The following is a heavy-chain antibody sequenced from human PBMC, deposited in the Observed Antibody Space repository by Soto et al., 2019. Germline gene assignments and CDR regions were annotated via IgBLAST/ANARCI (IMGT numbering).Heavy chain of an antibody. CDR1: GYTFTSYD. CDR3: ARVGRGTSGYFDY. CDR2: MNPNTGNA. V-gene: IGHV1-8*02. Sequence: QVQVVQSGAEVKKPGASVKVSCKASGYTFTSYDIHWVRQAPGQGLEWMGWMNPNTGNAASAQKFQGRVTMTRNTSISTAYMQLSSLRSEDTAVYFCARVGRGTSGYFDYWGQGTLVTVSS. D-gene: IGHD6-19*01. J-gene: IGHJ4*02.